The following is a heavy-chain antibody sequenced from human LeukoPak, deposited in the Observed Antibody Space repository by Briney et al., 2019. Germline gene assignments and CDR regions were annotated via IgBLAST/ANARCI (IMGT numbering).Heavy chain of an antibody. CDR3: ARPTGTTNYGMDV. CDR2: VSSSSSTI. V-gene: IGHV3-48*01. J-gene: IGHJ6*02. Sequence: PGGSLRLSCVASGFTFSSYGMHWVRQAPGKGLEWVSYVSSSSSTIYLADSVKGRFTISRDNAKNSLYLQMSSLRAEDTAVYYCARPTGTTNYGMDVWGQGTTVTVSS. CDR1: GFTFSSYG. D-gene: IGHD1-7*01.